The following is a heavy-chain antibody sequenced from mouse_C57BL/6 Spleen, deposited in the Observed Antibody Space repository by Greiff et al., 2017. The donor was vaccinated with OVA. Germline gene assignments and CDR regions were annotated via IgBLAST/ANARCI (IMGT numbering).Heavy chain of an antibody. V-gene: IGHV1-50*01. CDR1: GYTFTSYW. Sequence: QVQLQQPGAELVKPGASVKLSCKASGYTFTSYWMQWVKQRPGQGLEWIGEIDPSDSYTNYNQKFKGKATLTVDTSSSTAYMQLSSLPSEDSAVYDCASAISFYAMDYWGQGTSVTVSS. CDR2: IDPSDSYT. D-gene: IGHD6-1*01. CDR3: ASAISFYAMDY. J-gene: IGHJ4*01.